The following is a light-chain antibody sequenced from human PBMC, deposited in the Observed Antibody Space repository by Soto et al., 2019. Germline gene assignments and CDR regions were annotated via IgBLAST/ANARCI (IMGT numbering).Light chain of an antibody. V-gene: IGKV1-12*02. Sequence: DIQMTQSPSTLSASVGDRVTITCRASQRISGWLAWHQQKPGKAPKLLIYAASSLQSGVPSRFSGSGSGTDFTLTISSLQPEDFATYYCQQANSFPFTFGGGTKVDIK. J-gene: IGKJ4*01. CDR3: QQANSFPFT. CDR2: AAS. CDR1: QRISGW.